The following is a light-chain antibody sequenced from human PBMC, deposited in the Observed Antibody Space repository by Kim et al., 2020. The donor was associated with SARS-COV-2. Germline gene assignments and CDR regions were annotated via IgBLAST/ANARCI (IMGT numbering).Light chain of an antibody. Sequence: VSPGESATLSCRASQTVNNNLAWYQQKPGQAPRLVIYHASTRASGIPARFSGSVSGTDFSLTISSLQSEDFAVYYCQQYNNWPPYTFGQGTKLEI. CDR1: QTVNNN. V-gene: IGKV3-15*01. J-gene: IGKJ2*01. CDR2: HAS. CDR3: QQYNNWPPYT.